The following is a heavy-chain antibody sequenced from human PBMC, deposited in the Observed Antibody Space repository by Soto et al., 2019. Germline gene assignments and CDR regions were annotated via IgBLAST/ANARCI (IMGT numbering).Heavy chain of an antibody. J-gene: IGHJ5*02. CDR1: GGSISSGGYY. D-gene: IGHD6-13*01. Sequence: QVQLQESGPGLVKPSQTLSLTCTVSGGSISSGGYYWSWIRQHPGKGLECIGYLYYSGSTYYNPSLKSLVTLSVDTSKNQFSLKLSSVTAADTAVYYWARDRSSSSNGNWFDPWGQGTLVTVSS. CDR2: LYYSGST. CDR3: ARDRSSSSNGNWFDP. V-gene: IGHV4-31*01.